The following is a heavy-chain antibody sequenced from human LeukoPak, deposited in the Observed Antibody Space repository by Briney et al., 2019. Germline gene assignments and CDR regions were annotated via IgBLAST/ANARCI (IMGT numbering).Heavy chain of an antibody. D-gene: IGHD1-14*01. V-gene: IGHV5-51*01. Sequence: GESLKISCKGSGSSFSTYWIGWVRQMSGKGLEWMGIIHPGDSTTRYSPSFRGQAPLSANKSIRPAYLEWDRLKASDPGMNYCARYPPGWYGIDVWGLGTTVTVSS. CDR1: GSSFSTYW. CDR2: IHPGDSTT. CDR3: ARYPPGWYGIDV. J-gene: IGHJ6*02.